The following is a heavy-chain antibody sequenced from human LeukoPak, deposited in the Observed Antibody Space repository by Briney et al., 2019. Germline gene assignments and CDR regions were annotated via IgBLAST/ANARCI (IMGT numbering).Heavy chain of an antibody. J-gene: IGHJ3*02. D-gene: IGHD1-26*01. CDR1: GFTFSSYW. V-gene: IGHV3-7*01. CDR3: ARDWVVGATQAFDI. Sequence: GGSLRLSCAASGFTFSSYWMSWVRQAPGKGLEWVANIKQDGSEKYYVDSVKGRFTISRDNAKNSLYLQMNSLRAEDTAAYYCARDWVVGATQAFDIWGQGTMVTVSS. CDR2: IKQDGSEK.